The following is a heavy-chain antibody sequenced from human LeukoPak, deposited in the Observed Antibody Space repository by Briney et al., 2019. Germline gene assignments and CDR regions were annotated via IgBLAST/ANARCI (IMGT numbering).Heavy chain of an antibody. CDR2: TSYNGNT. CDR1: GYTFSNYG. D-gene: IGHD6-19*01. Sequence: ASVKLSCKASGYTFSNYGISWVRQAPGLGLEWMGWTSYNGNTNYAQNFQNRVTMTTDTSTTTAYMELRSLESDDTAVYYCARHSGSGWQALGYWGQGTLVTVSS. V-gene: IGHV1-18*04. J-gene: IGHJ4*02. CDR3: ARHSGSGWQALGY.